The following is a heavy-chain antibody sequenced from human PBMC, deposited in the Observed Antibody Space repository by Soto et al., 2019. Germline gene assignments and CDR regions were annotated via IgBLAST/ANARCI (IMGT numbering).Heavy chain of an antibody. Sequence: GGSHRLSCAASGFNFDLHPMYWVRQAPGKGLEWLAAISHDADKTNYTDSVKGRFTISRDNSKNTLYLEMSGLSADDTALYYCARSDYYFESTGSFDIWGQGTMVTVSS. D-gene: IGHD3-22*01. CDR2: ISHDADKT. V-gene: IGHV3-30-3*01. CDR3: ARSDYYFESTGSFDI. J-gene: IGHJ3*02. CDR1: GFNFDLHP.